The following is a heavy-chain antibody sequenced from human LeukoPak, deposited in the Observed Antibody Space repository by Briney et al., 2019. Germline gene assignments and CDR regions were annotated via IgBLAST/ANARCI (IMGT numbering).Heavy chain of an antibody. J-gene: IGHJ3*02. CDR3: ARDPAFDCSSTSCYSDAFDI. V-gene: IGHV3-30*04. Sequence: GGSLRLSCAASGFTFSSYAMHWVRQAPGKGLEWVAVISYDGSNKYYADSVKGRFTISRDNSKSTLYLQMNSPRAEDTAVYYCARDPAFDCSSTSCYSDAFDIWGQGTMVTVSS. D-gene: IGHD2-2*01. CDR1: GFTFSSYA. CDR2: ISYDGSNK.